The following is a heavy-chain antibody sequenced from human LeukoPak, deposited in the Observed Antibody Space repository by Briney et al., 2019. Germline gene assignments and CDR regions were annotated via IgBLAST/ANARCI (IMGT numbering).Heavy chain of an antibody. CDR3: ARLVPLVGWLVAPNWFDP. D-gene: IGHD3-22*01. Sequence: GESLKISCKGSGYSFTSYWIGWVRQMPGKGLEWMGIIYPGDSDTRYSPSFQGQVTISADKSISTAYLQWSSLKASDTAMYCCARLVPLVGWLVAPNWFDPWGQGTLVTVSS. V-gene: IGHV5-51*01. J-gene: IGHJ5*02. CDR2: IYPGDSDT. CDR1: GYSFTSYW.